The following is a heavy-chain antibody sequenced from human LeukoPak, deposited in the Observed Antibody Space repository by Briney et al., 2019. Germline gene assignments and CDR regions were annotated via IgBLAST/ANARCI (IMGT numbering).Heavy chain of an antibody. J-gene: IGHJ3*02. CDR2: IYHSGST. CDR3: ARVGVGAFDI. V-gene: IGHV4-30-2*01. Sequence: SWIRQPPGKGLEWIGYIYHSGSTYYNPSLKSRVTISVDRSKNQFSLKLSSVTAADTAVYYCARVGVGAFDIWGQGTMVTVSS.